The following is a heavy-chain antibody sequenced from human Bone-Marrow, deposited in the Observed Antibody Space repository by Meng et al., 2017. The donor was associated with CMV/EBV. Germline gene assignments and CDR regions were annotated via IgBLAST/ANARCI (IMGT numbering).Heavy chain of an antibody. J-gene: IGHJ6*02. D-gene: IGHD2-2*01. CDR2: ISYGGINT. CDR1: GFTFSSNN. Sequence: GESLKISCAASGFTFSSNNMHWVRQPPGKGPEWVALISYGGINTYYADSVKGRFTISRDSSNKMLYLQMNGLRVEDTAVYYCARDSSTSLNYHYGLDVWGRGTTVTVSS. V-gene: IGHV3-30*03. CDR3: ARDSSTSLNYHYGLDV.